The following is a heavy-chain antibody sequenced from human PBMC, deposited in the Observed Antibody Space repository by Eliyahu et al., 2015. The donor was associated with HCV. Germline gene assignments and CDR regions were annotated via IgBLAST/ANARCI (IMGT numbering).Heavy chain of an antibody. D-gene: IGHD3-3*01. Sequence: EVQMLESGGGLVQPGGSXRLSXAVSGFTFSXYAXSWVRQAPGKGLEWVXGISGSGDSTYYADSVKGRFTISRDNSKNTLYLQMNSLRAEDTAVYYCAKDRGHWYDFWSGYMEYNWFDPWGQGTLVTVSS. J-gene: IGHJ5*02. CDR1: GFTFSXYA. CDR3: AKDRGHWYDFWSGYMEYNWFDP. V-gene: IGHV3-23*01. CDR2: ISGSGDST.